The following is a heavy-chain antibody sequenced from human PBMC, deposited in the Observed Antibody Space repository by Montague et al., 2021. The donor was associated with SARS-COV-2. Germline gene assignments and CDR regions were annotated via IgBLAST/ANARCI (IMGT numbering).Heavy chain of an antibody. Sequence: SETLSLTCTVSGGPLSSGLFYWGWIRQPPGKGLEWIGSIHNGGTTTNNPSLKSRVTLSADSSRNQFSLRLDSMTAADTAVYYCARHLAYCAGDCYPGYFDYWGLGTLVTVSS. J-gene: IGHJ4*02. CDR1: GGPLSSGLFY. CDR2: IHNGGTT. D-gene: IGHD2-21*01. CDR3: ARHLAYCAGDCYPGYFDY. V-gene: IGHV4-39*01.